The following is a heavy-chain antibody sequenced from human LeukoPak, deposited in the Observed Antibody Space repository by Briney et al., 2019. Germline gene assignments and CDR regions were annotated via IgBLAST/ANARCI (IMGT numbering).Heavy chain of an antibody. J-gene: IGHJ4*02. Sequence: NSGGSLRLSCAASGFTFSDYYMSWIRQAPGKGLEWVSYISSSGSTIYYADSVKGRFTISRDNAKNSLYLQMNSLRAEDTAVYYCAREIRTTRDYVDYWGQGTLVTVSS. CDR2: ISSSGSTI. V-gene: IGHV3-11*01. D-gene: IGHD1-1*01. CDR3: AREIRTTRDYVDY. CDR1: GFTFSDYY.